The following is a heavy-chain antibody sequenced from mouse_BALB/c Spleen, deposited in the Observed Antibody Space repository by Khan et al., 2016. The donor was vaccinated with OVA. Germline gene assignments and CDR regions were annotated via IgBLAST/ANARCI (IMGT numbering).Heavy chain of an antibody. CDR3: ARDIFGYYDF. CDR2: IRNKANGYTT. J-gene: IGHJ2*01. V-gene: IGHV7-3*02. Sequence: EVELVESGGGLVQPGGSLRLSCETSGFTFTDYYMSWVRQPPGKALEWLGFIRNKANGYTTEYSASVKGRFTISRDNFPSILYLQMNTLIAEDSATYYCARDIFGYYDFWGQGTTLTVSA. CDR1: GFTFTDYY.